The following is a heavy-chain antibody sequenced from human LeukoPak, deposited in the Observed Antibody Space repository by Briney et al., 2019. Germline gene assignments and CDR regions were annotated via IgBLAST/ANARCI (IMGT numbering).Heavy chain of an antibody. CDR1: GFTFSNYA. D-gene: IGHD3-16*01. CDR2: ISSSSYI. Sequence: GGSLRLSCAASGFTFSNYAMTWVRQAPGKGLEWVSSISSSSYIYYADSVKGRFTISRDNAKNSLYLQMNSLRAEDTAVYYCASDPGGVGVDYWGQGTLVTVSS. J-gene: IGHJ4*02. CDR3: ASDPGGVGVDY. V-gene: IGHV3-21*01.